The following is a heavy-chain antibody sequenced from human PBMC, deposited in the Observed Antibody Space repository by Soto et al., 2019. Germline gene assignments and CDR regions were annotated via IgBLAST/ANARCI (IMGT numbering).Heavy chain of an antibody. V-gene: IGHV3-23*01. J-gene: IGHJ4*02. CDR1: GFTFSSYA. CDR3: TKHMIALATASIY. D-gene: IGHD3-16*01. Sequence: PGGSLRLSCVGSGFTFSSYAMSWVRQAPGKGLEWVSAISRGGDVTYYADSVKGRFTISRDNSKNTLLLQMNSLRAEDTAMYYCTKHMIALATASIYWGQGALVTVS. CDR2: ISRGGDVT.